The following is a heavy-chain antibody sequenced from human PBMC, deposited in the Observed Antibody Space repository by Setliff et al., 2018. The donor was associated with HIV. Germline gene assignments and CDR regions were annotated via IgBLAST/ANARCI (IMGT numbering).Heavy chain of an antibody. D-gene: IGHD2-15*01. J-gene: IGHJ3*01. Sequence: ETLSLTCTVSGGSISSYYWCWIRQPPGKGLEWIGYIYYSGSTNYNPSLKSRVTISVDTSKNQFSLKLSSVTAADTAVYYCARDRIEVVVDGPHDVFDVWGRGTTVTVSS. V-gene: IGHV4-59*01. CDR1: GGSISSYY. CDR3: ARDRIEVVVDGPHDVFDV. CDR2: IYYSGST.